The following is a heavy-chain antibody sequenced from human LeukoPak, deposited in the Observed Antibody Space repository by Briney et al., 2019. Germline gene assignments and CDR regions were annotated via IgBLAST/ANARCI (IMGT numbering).Heavy chain of an antibody. J-gene: IGHJ4*02. V-gene: IGHV4-34*01. Sequence: SETLSLTCAVYGGSFSGYYWGWIRQPPGEGLEWIASIYHSGTTYYNPSLKSRVTIFVHTSDNQFSLKLSSVTAADTAAYYCATGGGIAVAHAWGQGIVVTVSS. CDR3: ATGGGIAVAHA. CDR1: GGSFSGYY. CDR2: IYHSGTT. D-gene: IGHD6-19*01.